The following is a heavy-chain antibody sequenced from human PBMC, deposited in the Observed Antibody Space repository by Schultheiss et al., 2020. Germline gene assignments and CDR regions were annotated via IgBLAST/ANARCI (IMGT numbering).Heavy chain of an antibody. CDR2: ISTQNGNT. CDR3: ARDRLERPHDY. CDR1: GYTFTGYY. V-gene: IGHV1-18*04. J-gene: IGHJ4*02. D-gene: IGHD1-1*01. Sequence: ASVKVSCKASGYTFTGYYMHWVRQAPGQGLEWMGWISTQNGNTYYAQKVQGRVTMTTDTSTSTAYMELRSLRSDDTAVYYCARDRLERPHDYWGQGTLVNVYS.